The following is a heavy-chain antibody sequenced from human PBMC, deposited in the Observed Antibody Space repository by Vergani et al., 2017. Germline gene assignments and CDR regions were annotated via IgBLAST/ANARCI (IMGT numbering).Heavy chain of an antibody. V-gene: IGHV3-21*01. CDR1: GCSFTTYA. CDR3: AREAPLRNYDFWSGYYARDPNYYYYYYMDV. Sequence: EVQLLESGGDLVQPGGSLRLSCAASGCSFTTYAMSWVRQAPGKGLEWVSSISSSSSYIYYADSVKGRFTISRDNAKNSLYLQMNSLRAEDTAVYYCAREAPLRNYDFWSGYYARDPNYYYYYYMDVWGKGTTVTVSS. CDR2: ISSSSSYI. D-gene: IGHD3-3*01. J-gene: IGHJ6*03.